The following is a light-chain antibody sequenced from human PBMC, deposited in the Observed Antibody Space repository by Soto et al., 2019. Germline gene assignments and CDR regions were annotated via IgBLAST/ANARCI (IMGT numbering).Light chain of an antibody. CDR1: QSVSSN. Sequence: EIVMTHSPATLSVSPCESATLSFRASQSVSSNLAWHQQKPGQAPRILMYDASTRATGISARFSGSGSGTEFTLTISSLQSEDFAVYYCQQYHNWPITFGQGTRLEIK. CDR3: QQYHNWPIT. CDR2: DAS. J-gene: IGKJ5*01. V-gene: IGKV3-15*01.